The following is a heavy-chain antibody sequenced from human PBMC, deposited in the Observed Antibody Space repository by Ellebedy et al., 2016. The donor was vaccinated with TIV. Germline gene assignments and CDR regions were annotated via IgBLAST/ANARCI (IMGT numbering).Heavy chain of an antibody. J-gene: IGHJ3*02. CDR2: IYHSGST. V-gene: IGHV4-4*02. D-gene: IGHD3-16*01. Sequence: MPSETLSLTCAVSGGSISSSNWWSWVRQPPGKGLEWIGEIYHSGSTNYNPSLKSRVTISVDKSKNQFSLKLSSVTAADTAVYYCARDVMITFGGGSGPALNAFDIWGQGTMATVSS. CDR1: GGSISSSNW. CDR3: ARDVMITFGGGSGPALNAFDI.